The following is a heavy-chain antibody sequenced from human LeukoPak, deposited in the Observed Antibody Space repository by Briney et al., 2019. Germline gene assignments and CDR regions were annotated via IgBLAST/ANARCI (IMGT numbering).Heavy chain of an antibody. CDR3: ARGGGSSFGLDY. D-gene: IGHD1-26*01. Sequence: GGSLRLSCAASGFNFNIYEMNWVRQAPGKGLEWISYISSSGSIILYADSVKGRFTISRDNAKNLVYLEMNSLRAEDTAVYYCARGGGSSFGLDYWGQGTLVTVSS. V-gene: IGHV3-48*03. J-gene: IGHJ4*02. CDR1: GFNFNIYE. CDR2: ISSSGSII.